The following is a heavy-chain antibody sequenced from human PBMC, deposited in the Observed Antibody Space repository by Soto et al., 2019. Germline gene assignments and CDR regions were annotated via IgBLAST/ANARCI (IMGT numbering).Heavy chain of an antibody. V-gene: IGHV3-23*01. CDR1: GFTFSLSA. CDR2: LSGGGRTT. CDR3: AKGPEYDILTGCDY. D-gene: IGHD3-9*01. Sequence: EVQLLESGGGFVQPGESLRLSCAASGFTFSLSAMSWVRQAPGRGLDWVSFLSGGGRTTDYADSVKGRFTISRDNSKNTVHLQMNSLRAEDTAVYYCAKGPEYDILTGCDYWGQGALVTVSS. J-gene: IGHJ4*02.